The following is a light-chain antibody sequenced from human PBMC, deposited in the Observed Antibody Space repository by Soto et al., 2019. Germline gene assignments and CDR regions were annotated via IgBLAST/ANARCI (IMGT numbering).Light chain of an antibody. CDR2: EVN. CDR3: TSHTASSTLDV. J-gene: IGLJ1*01. V-gene: IGLV2-14*03. Sequence: QSVLTQPASVSGSPGQSITISCGGTSSDVGAYIYVSWYQQYPGKAPKLIIYEVNNRPSGVSGRFSGSKSDTTAYLTISGLQAEDEADYYCTSHTASSTLDVFGTGTKVTVL. CDR1: SSDVGAYIY.